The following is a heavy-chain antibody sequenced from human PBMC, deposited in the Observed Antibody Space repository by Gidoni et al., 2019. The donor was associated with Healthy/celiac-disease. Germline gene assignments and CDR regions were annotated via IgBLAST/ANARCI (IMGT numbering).Heavy chain of an antibody. J-gene: IGHJ4*02. V-gene: IGHV4-4*07. CDR1: GGSISSYY. CDR3: AREVAVACKFDY. CDR2: IYTSGST. D-gene: IGHD6-19*01. Sequence: QVQLQESGPGLVKPSATLSPTCPRPGGSISSYYWSWIRQPAGKGLEWIGRIYTSGSTNYTPSLKSRVTMSVDTSKNQFSLKLSSVTAADTAVYYCAREVAVACKFDYWGQGTLVTVSS.